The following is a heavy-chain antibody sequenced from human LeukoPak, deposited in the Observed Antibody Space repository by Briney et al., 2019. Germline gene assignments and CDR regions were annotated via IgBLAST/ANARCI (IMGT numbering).Heavy chain of an antibody. CDR2: IYHSGST. CDR1: GGSISSSNW. CDR3: ARYSSSNGRYYFDY. V-gene: IGHV4-4*03. Sequence: PETLSLTCAVSGGSISSSNWWSWVRQPPGKGLEWIGEIYHSGSTNYNPSLKSRVTISVDKSKNQFSLKLSSVTAADTAVYYCARYSSSNGRYYFDYWGQGTLVTVSS. J-gene: IGHJ4*02. D-gene: IGHD6-6*01.